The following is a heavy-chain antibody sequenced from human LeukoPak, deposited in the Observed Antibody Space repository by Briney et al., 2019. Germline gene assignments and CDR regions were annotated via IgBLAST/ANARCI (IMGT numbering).Heavy chain of an antibody. J-gene: IGHJ4*02. Sequence: GGSLSLSCAASGLTFSNYAMSWFRQAPGKGLEWVSGITSGFTPHYADSVKGRFTISRDNSKNTFHLQMNSLRAEDTGVYYCAKDYSDSRVGDVFFEYWGQGTLVTVSS. CDR3: AKDYSDSRVGDVFFEY. CDR2: ITSGFTP. CDR1: GLTFSNYA. V-gene: IGHV3-23*01. D-gene: IGHD1-26*01.